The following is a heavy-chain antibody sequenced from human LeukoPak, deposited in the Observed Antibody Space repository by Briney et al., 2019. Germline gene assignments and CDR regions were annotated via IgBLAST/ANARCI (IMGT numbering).Heavy chain of an antibody. CDR1: GFTFSSFA. J-gene: IGHJ4*02. V-gene: IGHV3-23*01. CDR3: AKGGTMIRGTSYLFDY. D-gene: IGHD3-10*01. Sequence: PGGSLRLSCAASGFTFSSFAMSWVRQAPGKGLEWVSGISGSGGSTYYADSVKGRFTISRDNSKNTLYLQINSLRAEDTAVYYCAKGGTMIRGTSYLFDYWGQGTLVTVSS. CDR2: ISGSGGST.